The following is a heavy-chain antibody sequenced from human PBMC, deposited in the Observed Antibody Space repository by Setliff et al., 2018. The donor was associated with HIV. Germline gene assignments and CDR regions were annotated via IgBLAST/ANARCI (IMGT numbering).Heavy chain of an antibody. J-gene: IGHJ4*02. CDR3: ARRHNDNTLYYFDY. CDR1: GGSISSGSYY. Sequence: KTSETLSLTCSVSGGSISSGSYYWNWVRQPAGKGLEWIGRIYTSGSTNYNPSLQSRITISVDTSKNQFSLKLYSVTAADTAIYYCARRHNDNTLYYFDYWGQGTLVTVSS. D-gene: IGHD1-1*01. V-gene: IGHV4-61*02. CDR2: IYTSGST.